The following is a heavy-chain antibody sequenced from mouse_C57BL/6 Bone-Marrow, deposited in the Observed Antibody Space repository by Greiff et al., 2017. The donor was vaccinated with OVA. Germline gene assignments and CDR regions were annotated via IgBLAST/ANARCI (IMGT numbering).Heavy chain of an antibody. CDR1: GYTFTSYW. CDR3: AKEGIYYDYEDY. Sequence: QVQLQQSGAELVQPGASVKMSCKASGYTFTSYWITWVKQRPGQGLEWIGDIYPGSGSTNYNEKFKSKATLTVDTSSSTAYMQLSSLTSEDSAVYYCAKEGIYYDYEDYWGQGTTLTVSS. V-gene: IGHV1-55*01. D-gene: IGHD2-4*01. CDR2: IYPGSGST. J-gene: IGHJ2*01.